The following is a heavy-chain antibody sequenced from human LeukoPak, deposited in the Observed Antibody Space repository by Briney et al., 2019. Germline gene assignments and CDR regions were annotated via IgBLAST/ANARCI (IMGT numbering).Heavy chain of an antibody. CDR3: TRNSGWYGLS. V-gene: IGHV3-23*01. CDR1: GFTLSSYE. Sequence: GSLRLSCTVSGFTLSSYEMSWIRQAPGKGLEWVSSIDYDGGSGHYADSVKGRFTTSRDNSNNTLFLHLNSLRGEDTAVYYCTRNSGWYGLSWGQGTLVTVSS. D-gene: IGHD6-19*01. CDR2: IDYDGGSG. J-gene: IGHJ1*01.